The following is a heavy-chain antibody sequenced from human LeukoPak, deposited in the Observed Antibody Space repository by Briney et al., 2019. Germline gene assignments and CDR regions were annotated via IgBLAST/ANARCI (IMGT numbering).Heavy chain of an antibody. D-gene: IGHD5-24*01. CDR3: ARDLGWLRMATIPDY. V-gene: IGHV1-18*01. CDR2: ISAYNGNT. J-gene: IGHJ4*02. CDR1: GYTFTSYG. Sequence: ASVKVSCKASGYTFTSYGVSWVRQAPGQGLEWMGRISAYNGNTNYAQKLQGRVTMTTDTSTSTAYMELRSLRSDDTAVYYCARDLGWLRMATIPDYWGQGTLVTVSS.